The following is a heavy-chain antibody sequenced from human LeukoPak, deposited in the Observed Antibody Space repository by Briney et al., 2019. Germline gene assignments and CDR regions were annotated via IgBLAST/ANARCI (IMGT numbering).Heavy chain of an antibody. CDR2: INPSGGST. D-gene: IGHD5-24*01. CDR3: ARLPGMATIDY. V-gene: IGHV1-46*01. J-gene: IGHJ4*02. Sequence: GASVKVSCKASGYTFTSYYMHWVRQAPGQGLEWMGIINPSGGSTSYAQKFQGRVTMTRDTSTSTVYMELSSLRSEDTAVYCCARLPGMATIDYWGQGTLVTVSS. CDR1: GYTFTSYY.